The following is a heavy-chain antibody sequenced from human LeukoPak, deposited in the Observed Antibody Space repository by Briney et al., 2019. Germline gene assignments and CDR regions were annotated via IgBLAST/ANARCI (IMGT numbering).Heavy chain of an antibody. CDR2: ISAYNGNT. Sequence: ASVKVSCKASGYTFTSYGISWVRQAPGQGLEWMGWISAYNGNTNYAQKLQGRVTITRNTSISTAYMELSSLRSEDTAVYYCARGIKVAARDYYYYYMDVWGKGTTVTVSS. CDR3: ARGIKVAARDYYYYYMDV. V-gene: IGHV1-18*01. D-gene: IGHD6-6*01. J-gene: IGHJ6*03. CDR1: GYTFTSYG.